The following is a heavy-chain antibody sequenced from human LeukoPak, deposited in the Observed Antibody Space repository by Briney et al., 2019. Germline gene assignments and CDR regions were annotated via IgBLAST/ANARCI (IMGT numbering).Heavy chain of an antibody. CDR3: ARLYYDILTGYYQDY. D-gene: IGHD3-9*01. CDR1: AGAISSSSYY. J-gene: IGHJ4*02. V-gene: IGHV4-39*01. Sequence: SETLSLTCSVSAGAISSSSYYWGWIRQPPGKGLEWIGSIYYSGTTYYNPSLKSRVTISVDMSKNQFSLKLSSVTAADTAVYYCARLYYDILTGYYQDYWGQGTRVTVSS. CDR2: IYYSGTT.